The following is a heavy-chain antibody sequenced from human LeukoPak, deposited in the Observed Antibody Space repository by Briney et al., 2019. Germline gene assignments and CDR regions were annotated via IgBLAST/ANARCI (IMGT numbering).Heavy chain of an antibody. CDR3: TTHLWFGDLRIDY. CDR2: IKSKIDGETT. D-gene: IGHD3-10*01. CDR1: GFTISSFV. V-gene: IGHV3-15*01. J-gene: IGHJ4*02. Sequence: GGFLRLSCAASGFTISSFVMTWVRQARGKGLEWVGRIKSKIDGETTDYAAPVKGRFSTSRDDSKNTLYLQMERLKTEDTAVYYCTTHLWFGDLRIDYWGQGAPVTVSS.